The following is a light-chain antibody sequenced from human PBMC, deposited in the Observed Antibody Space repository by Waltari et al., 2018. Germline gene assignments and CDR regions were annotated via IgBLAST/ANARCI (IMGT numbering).Light chain of an antibody. CDR2: DVS. Sequence: QSALTQPASVSGSPGQSITISCTGTSSDVVAYNYVSGYQHHPDNAPKPIIYDVSNRPSGVSHRFSCSKSGNTASLTISGLQAEDEAHYSCSSFTGSATWVFGGGTKLTVL. V-gene: IGLV2-14*03. CDR1: SSDVVAYNY. J-gene: IGLJ3*02. CDR3: SSFTGSATWV.